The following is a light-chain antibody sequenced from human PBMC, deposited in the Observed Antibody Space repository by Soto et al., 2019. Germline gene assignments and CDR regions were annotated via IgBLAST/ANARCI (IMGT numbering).Light chain of an antibody. CDR3: QVWDIMTDNYV. CDR2: YDS. CDR1: NIGNKR. V-gene: IGLV3-21*04. J-gene: IGLJ1*01. Sequence: SYELTQPPSVSVAPEKTATITCGGNNIGNKRVHWYRQKPGQAPVLLISYDSDRPSGIPERFSGSNSENTATLTISRVEAGDEADYYCQVWDIMTDNYVFGCGTKVSVL.